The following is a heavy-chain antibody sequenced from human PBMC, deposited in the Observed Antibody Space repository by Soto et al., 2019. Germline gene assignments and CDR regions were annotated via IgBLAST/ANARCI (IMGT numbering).Heavy chain of an antibody. J-gene: IGHJ4*02. CDR3: AKDRSSRNFGAAFSGDY. Sequence: GGSLRLGCAASGFTFSSYAMSWVRQAPGKGLEWVSAISGSGGSTYYADSVKGRFTISRDSSKNTLYLQMNSLRAEDTAVYYCAKDRSSRNFGAAFSGDYWGQGTLVTVSS. D-gene: IGHD4-17*01. CDR1: GFTFSSYA. V-gene: IGHV3-23*01. CDR2: ISGSGGST.